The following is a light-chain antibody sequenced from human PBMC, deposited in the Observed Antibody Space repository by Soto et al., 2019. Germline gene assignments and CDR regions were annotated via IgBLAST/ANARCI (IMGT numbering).Light chain of an antibody. CDR3: QQYNTYPYT. J-gene: IGKJ2*01. CDR2: KAS. CDR1: QRISSW. Sequence: DIPMTQSPSTLSASVGDRVTITCRVSQRISSWLAWYQQKPGKAPKLLIYKASGLESGVPSRFSGSESGTEFTLTISSLQPDDFATYYCQQYNTYPYTFGQGTKLEIK. V-gene: IGKV1-5*03.